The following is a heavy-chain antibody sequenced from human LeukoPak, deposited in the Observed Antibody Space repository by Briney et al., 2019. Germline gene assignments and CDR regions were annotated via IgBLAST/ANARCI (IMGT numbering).Heavy chain of an antibody. CDR3: ARLAGCSGGSCSWPLDY. Sequence: SETLSLTCAVYGGSFSGYYWSWIRQPPGKGREWIGEINHSGNTNYNPSLKSRVTISVDTSKNQFSLKLTSVTAADTAVYYCARLAGCSGGSCSWPLDYWGQGTLVTVSS. D-gene: IGHD2-15*01. V-gene: IGHV4-34*01. CDR1: GGSFSGYY. J-gene: IGHJ4*02. CDR2: INHSGNT.